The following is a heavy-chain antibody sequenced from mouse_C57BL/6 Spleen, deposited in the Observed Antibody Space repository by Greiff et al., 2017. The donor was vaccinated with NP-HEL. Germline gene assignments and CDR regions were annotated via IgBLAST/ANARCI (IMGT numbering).Heavy chain of an antibody. Sequence: QVQLQQPGAELVKPGASVKVSCKASGYTFTSYWMHWVKQRPGQGLEWIGRIHPSDSDTNYNQKFKGKATLTVDKSSSTAYMQLSSLTSEDSAVYYWAIYPSYYYGSSLYYFDYWGQGTTLTVSS. CDR2: IHPSDSDT. CDR1: GYTFTSYW. V-gene: IGHV1-74*01. CDR3: AIYPSYYYGSSLYYFDY. J-gene: IGHJ2*01. D-gene: IGHD1-1*01.